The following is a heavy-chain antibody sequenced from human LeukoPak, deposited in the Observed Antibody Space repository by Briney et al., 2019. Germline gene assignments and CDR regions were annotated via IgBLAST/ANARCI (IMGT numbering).Heavy chain of an antibody. J-gene: IGHJ5*02. Sequence: SETLSLTCAVYGGSCDDYYCSWIRQPPGKGLEWIGEVHPHGILYYNSSLLSRVTISIDTSKTQFSLRLTSVTASDTAFYYCARGRDRSKAGDLWSQGSLVTVSS. V-gene: IGHV4-34*01. CDR1: GGSCDDYY. D-gene: IGHD5-24*01. CDR2: VHPHGIL. CDR3: ARGRDRSKAGDL.